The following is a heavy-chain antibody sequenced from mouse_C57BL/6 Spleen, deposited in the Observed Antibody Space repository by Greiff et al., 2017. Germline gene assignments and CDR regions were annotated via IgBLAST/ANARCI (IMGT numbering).Heavy chain of an antibody. J-gene: IGHJ2*01. D-gene: IGHD2-4*01. V-gene: IGHV1-82*01. CDR2: IYPGDGDT. Sequence: VQLQESGPELVKPGASVKISCKASGYAFSGSWMNWVKQRPGKGLEWIGGIYPGDGDTNYNGKFKGKATLTADKSSSTAYMQLSSLTSEASAVYFCAREIYHDYEAGAFYYWGDGTTLTLSP. CDR1: GYAFSGSW. CDR3: AREIYHDYEAGAFYY.